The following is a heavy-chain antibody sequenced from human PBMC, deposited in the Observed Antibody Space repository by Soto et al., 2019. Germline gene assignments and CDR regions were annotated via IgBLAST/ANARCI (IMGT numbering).Heavy chain of an antibody. CDR1: GDSVSSNSAA. D-gene: IGHD2-2*01. CDR2: TYYRSKWYN. J-gene: IGHJ6*04. CDR3: ARDQIVVVPSASPTVSYYGMVV. V-gene: IGHV6-1*01. Sequence: SQTLSLTCAVSGDSVSSNSAAWNWIRQSPSRGLEWLGRTYYRSKWYNDYAVSVKSRITINPDTSKNQFSLQLNSVTPEDTAVYYCARDQIVVVPSASPTVSYYGMVVRGKGIPVSVSS.